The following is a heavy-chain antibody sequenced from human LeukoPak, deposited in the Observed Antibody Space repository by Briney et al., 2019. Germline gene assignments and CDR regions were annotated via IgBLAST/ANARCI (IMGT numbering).Heavy chain of an antibody. CDR1: YW. CDR2: IYPGDSDT. CDR3: AISEGIAAAGTSLWH. V-gene: IGHV5-51*01. D-gene: IGHD6-13*01. J-gene: IGHJ1*01. Sequence: YWSWIREPAGKGLEWMGIIYPGDSDTRYSPSFQGQVTISADKSISTAYLQWSSLKASDTAMYYCAISEGIAAAGTSLWHWGQGTLVTVSS.